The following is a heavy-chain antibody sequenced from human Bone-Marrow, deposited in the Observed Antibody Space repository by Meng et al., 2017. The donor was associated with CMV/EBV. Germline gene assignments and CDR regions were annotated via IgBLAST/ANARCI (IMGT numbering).Heavy chain of an antibody. CDR2: INHRGST. CDR1: GGSFSGYD. CDR3: ARGGPSALRFLEWSLYAFDI. Sequence: SETLSLTCAVYGGSFSGYDWTWIRQSPGKGLEWIGEINHRGSTNYNPSLKSRLTISLDTSKNQFSLKLSSVTAADTAVYYCARGGPSALRFLEWSLYAFDIWGQGTMVTVSS. J-gene: IGHJ3*02. D-gene: IGHD3-3*01. V-gene: IGHV4-34*01.